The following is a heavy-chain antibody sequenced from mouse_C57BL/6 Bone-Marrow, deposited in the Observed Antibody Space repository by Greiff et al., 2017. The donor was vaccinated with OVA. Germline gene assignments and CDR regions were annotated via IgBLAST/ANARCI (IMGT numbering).Heavy chain of an antibody. J-gene: IGHJ4*01. CDR3: TRQGAYYYAMDY. CDR1: GFTFSDAW. V-gene: IGHV6-6*01. CDR2: IRNKANNHAT. Sequence: EVHLVESGGGLVQPGGSMKLSCAASGFTFSDAWMDWVRQSPEKGLEWVAEIRNKANNHATYYAESVKGRFTISRDDSKSSVYLQMNSLRAEDTGIYYCTRQGAYYYAMDYWGQGTSVTVSS.